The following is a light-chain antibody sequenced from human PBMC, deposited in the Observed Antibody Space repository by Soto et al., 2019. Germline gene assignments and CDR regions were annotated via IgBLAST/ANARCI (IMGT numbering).Light chain of an antibody. CDR2: GAS. Sequence: EIVMTQSPVTLSVSPGERATLSCRASQRVSSNLAWYQQKPRQAPRLLIYGASSRATGVPARFSGSGSGTEFTLTISSLQSEDFAVYYCQQYNNWPPWTFGQGTKVEIK. CDR1: QRVSSN. V-gene: IGKV3-15*01. J-gene: IGKJ1*01. CDR3: QQYNNWPPWT.